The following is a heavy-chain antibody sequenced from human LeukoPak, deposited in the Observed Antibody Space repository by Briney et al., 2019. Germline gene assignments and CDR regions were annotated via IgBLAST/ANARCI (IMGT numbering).Heavy chain of an antibody. CDR1: RGSIMTTHW. CDR3: AAWGVDYGGNFDYSDY. J-gene: IGHJ4*02. D-gene: IGHD4-23*01. V-gene: IGHV4-4*02. Sequence: SETLSLTCTVSRGSIMTTHWWSWVRQPPGKGLEWIGEIYHTGTTNYSPSLKSRLTISIDRSSNQFSLRLTSVTAADTATYYCAAWGVDYGGNFDYSDYWGQGTLVTVSS. CDR2: IYHTGTT.